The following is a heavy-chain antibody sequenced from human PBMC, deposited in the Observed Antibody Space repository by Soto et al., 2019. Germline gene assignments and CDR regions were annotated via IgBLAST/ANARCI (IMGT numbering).Heavy chain of an antibody. V-gene: IGHV1-46*03. CDR3: ARGMVRGVIPHDAFDI. Sequence: EASVKVSCKASGYTFTSYYMHWVRQAPGQGLEWMGIINPSGGSTSYAQKFQGRVTMTRDTSTSTVYMELSSLRSEDTAVYYCARGMVRGVIPHDAFDIWGQGTMVTVSS. D-gene: IGHD3-10*01. CDR1: GYTFTSYY. CDR2: INPSGGST. J-gene: IGHJ3*02.